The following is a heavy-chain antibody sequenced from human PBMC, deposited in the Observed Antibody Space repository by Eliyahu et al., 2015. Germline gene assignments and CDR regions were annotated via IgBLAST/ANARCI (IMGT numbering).Heavy chain of an antibody. V-gene: IGHV3-53*01. CDR1: GFSVXNDX. CDR2: IYSGGST. Sequence: EVQLVESGXGLIQPGGSLRLSCAASGFSVXNDXMCWVRQAPGXGLEWVSLIYSGGSTYYADSVKXRFTISRDNXKNTVYLQMNSLRAEDTAVYYCARHDYLEYWGQGILVTVSS. J-gene: IGHJ4*02. CDR3: ARHDYLEY.